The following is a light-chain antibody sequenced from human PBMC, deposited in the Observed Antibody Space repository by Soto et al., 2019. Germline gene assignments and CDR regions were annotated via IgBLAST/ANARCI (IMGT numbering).Light chain of an antibody. CDR3: QQYNTYSRT. Sequence: TQMTQSPSSLSASVGDRVTITCRASQSINTWLAWYQQKPGKAPNLLSYEASSLESGVPSRFSGSGSGTEFTLTISSLQPGDFATYYCQQYNTYSRTFGQGTKVDIK. J-gene: IGKJ1*01. CDR2: EAS. V-gene: IGKV1-5*01. CDR1: QSINTW.